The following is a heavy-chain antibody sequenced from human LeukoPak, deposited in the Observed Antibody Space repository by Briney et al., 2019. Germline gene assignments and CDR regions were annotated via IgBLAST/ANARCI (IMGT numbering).Heavy chain of an antibody. D-gene: IGHD5-18*01. CDR3: ARVRGYSYAYSDY. J-gene: IGHJ4*02. V-gene: IGHV3-7*01. Sequence: PGGSLRLSCAASGFTFSSYWMSWVRQAPGKGLEWVANIKQDGSEKYYVDSVKGRFTISRDNAKNSLYLEMNSLRAEDTAVYYCARVRGYSYAYSDYWGQGTLVTVSS. CDR2: IKQDGSEK. CDR1: GFTFSSYW.